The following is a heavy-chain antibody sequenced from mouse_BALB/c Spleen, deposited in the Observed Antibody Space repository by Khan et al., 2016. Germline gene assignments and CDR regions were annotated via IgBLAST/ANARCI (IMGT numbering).Heavy chain of an antibody. V-gene: IGHV3-8*02. J-gene: IGHJ4*01. CDR1: GDSITSGY. CDR2: ISHSGST. Sequence: EVKLLESGPSLVKLSQTLSLTCSVTGDSITSGYWNWIRKFPGNKLEYMGYISHSGSTYYNPSLNSRISITRDTSKNQYYLQLNSVTTEDTATYXCARYDGSSYGGGMDYWGQGTSVTVSS. CDR3: ARYDGSSYGGGMDY. D-gene: IGHD1-1*01.